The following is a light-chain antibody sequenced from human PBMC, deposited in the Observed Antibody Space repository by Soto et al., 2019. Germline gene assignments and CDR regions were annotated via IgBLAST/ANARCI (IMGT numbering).Light chain of an antibody. CDR3: QQSNRIPPWT. V-gene: IGKV1-12*01. Sequence: DIQMTQSPSSVAASVGDRVTITCRASQGVGNWLAWYQQRPGKAPRLLIYGASTLQSGVPSRFSGSGCGTDFTLTISSLQAEDFATYYCQQSNRIPPWTFGQGTKVEIK. CDR2: GAS. CDR1: QGVGNW. J-gene: IGKJ1*01.